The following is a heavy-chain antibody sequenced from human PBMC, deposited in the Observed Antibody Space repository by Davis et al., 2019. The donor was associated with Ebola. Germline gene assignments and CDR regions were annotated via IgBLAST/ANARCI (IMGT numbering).Heavy chain of an antibody. CDR3: ARDLGVRWDYYYYYGMDV. V-gene: IGHV3-21*01. CDR2: ISSSSSYI. CDR1: GFTFDDYA. D-gene: IGHD4-23*01. J-gene: IGHJ6*02. Sequence: GESLKISCAASGFTFDDYAMHWVRQAPGKGLEWVSSISSSSSYIYYADSVKGRFTISRDNAKNSLYLQMNSLRAEDTAVYYCARDLGVRWDYYYYYGMDVWGQGTTVTVSS.